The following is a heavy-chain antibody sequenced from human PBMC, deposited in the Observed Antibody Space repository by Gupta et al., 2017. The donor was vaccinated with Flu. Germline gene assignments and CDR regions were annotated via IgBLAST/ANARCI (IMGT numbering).Heavy chain of an antibody. Sequence: EVQLVESGGGLVQPGGSLRLSCAASGFTFRSYDMHWVRQTTGKSLEWVSAIGTAGDTYYPGSVKGRFTISRDNAKNSLYLQMNSLRAGDTAMYYCVTTRGGSSWYHFHYWGQGTLVTVSS. CDR2: IGTAGDT. J-gene: IGHJ4*02. V-gene: IGHV3-13*01. CDR3: VTTRGGSSWYHFHY. CDR1: GFTFRSYD. D-gene: IGHD6-13*01.